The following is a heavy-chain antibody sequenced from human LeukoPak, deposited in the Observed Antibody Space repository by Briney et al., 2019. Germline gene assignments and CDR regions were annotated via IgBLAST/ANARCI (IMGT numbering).Heavy chain of an antibody. Sequence: SETLSLTCTVSGGSISSYYWSWIRQPPGKGQEWIGYIYYGGSTNYNPSLKSRVTISVDTSKNQFSLKLSSVTAADTAVYYCARPRPGSWSRIDYWGQGTLVTVSS. CDR2: IYYGGST. CDR3: ARPRPGSWSRIDY. V-gene: IGHV4-59*08. D-gene: IGHD6-13*01. J-gene: IGHJ4*02. CDR1: GGSISSYY.